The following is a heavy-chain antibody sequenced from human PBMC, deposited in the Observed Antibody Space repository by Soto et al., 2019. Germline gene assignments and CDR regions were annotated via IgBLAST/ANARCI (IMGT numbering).Heavy chain of an antibody. CDR3: ARDIKYYYGSGAFDP. Sequence: AAVKVSCKASGCTFTKYYMHWVRQAPGQGLEWMGWINPNSGGTNYAQKFQGRVTMTRDTSISTAYMELSRLRSDDTAVYYCARDIKYYYGSGAFDPWGQGTLVTVSS. V-gene: IGHV1-2*02. J-gene: IGHJ5*02. CDR2: INPNSGGT. CDR1: GCTFTKYY. D-gene: IGHD3-10*01.